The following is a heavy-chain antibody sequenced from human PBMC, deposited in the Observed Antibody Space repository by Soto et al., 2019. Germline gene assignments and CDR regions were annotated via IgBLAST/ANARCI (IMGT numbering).Heavy chain of an antibody. CDR3: AHRVVDTAVRAFDI. CDR1: GFSLSTIGVG. CDR2: IYWDDDK. V-gene: IGHV2-5*02. D-gene: IGHD2-15*01. J-gene: IGHJ3*02. Sequence: QITLKESGPTLVKPTQTLTLTCTFSGFSLSTIGVGVGWIRQPPGKALEWLALIYWDDDKHYCPSLKSRLTITKDTSKNQVVLTMTNMDPVDTATYYCAHRVVDTAVRAFDIWGQGTMLTVSS.